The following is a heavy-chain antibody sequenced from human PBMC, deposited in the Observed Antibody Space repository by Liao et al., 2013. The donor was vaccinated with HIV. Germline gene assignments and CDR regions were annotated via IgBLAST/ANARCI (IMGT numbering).Heavy chain of an antibody. Sequence: QVRLQESGPGLVKSSETLSLTCTVSGGSISNYYWSWIRQPAGKGLEWIGRIYTSGSTNYSPSLKSRVTMSIDTSKNQFSLKLSSVTAADTAVYYCAAEYYYDNSRDYWGQGTLVTVSS. CDR1: GGSISNYY. CDR2: IYTSGST. V-gene: IGHV4-4*07. CDR3: AAEYYYDNSRDY. J-gene: IGHJ4*02. D-gene: IGHD3-22*01.